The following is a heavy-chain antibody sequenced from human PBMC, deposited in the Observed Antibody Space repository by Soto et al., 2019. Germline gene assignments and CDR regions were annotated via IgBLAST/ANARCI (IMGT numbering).Heavy chain of an antibody. Sequence: ASVKVSCKASGYTFTSYYMHWVRQAPGQGLEWMGIINPSGGSTSYAQKFQGRVTMTRDASTSTVYMELSSLRSEDTAVYYCARERDYYDSSGYYLPIGIWGQGTMVTVSS. CDR1: GYTFTSYY. CDR2: INPSGGST. J-gene: IGHJ3*02. CDR3: ARERDYYDSSGYYLPIGI. V-gene: IGHV1-46*01. D-gene: IGHD3-22*01.